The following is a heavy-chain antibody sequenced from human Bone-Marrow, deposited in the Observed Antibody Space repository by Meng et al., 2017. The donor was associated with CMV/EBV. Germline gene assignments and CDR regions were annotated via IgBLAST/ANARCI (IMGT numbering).Heavy chain of an antibody. CDR1: GYTFTTYG. CDR2: IIPIFGTA. J-gene: IGHJ4*02. V-gene: IGHV1-69*05. CDR3: AREGYCTNGVCYRGDFDY. Sequence: SVKVSCKASGYTFTTYGVTWVRQAPGQGLEWMGGIIPIFGTANYAQKFQGRVTITTDESTSTAYMELSSLRSEDTAVYYCAREGYCTNGVCYRGDFDYWGQGNLVNVSS. D-gene: IGHD2-8*01.